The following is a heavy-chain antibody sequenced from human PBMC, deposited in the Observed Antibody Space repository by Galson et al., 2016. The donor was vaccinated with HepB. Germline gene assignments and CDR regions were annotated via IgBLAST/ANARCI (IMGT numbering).Heavy chain of an antibody. Sequence: SLRLSCAASGFPFSYYSMNWVRQAPGKGLEWVSYISGSSRDIYYADSLKGRFTISRDDAKESLYLQMNSLRAEDTAVYYCARGRIVGVPGPSFDSWGQGSLVTVSS. CDR2: ISGSSRDI. J-gene: IGHJ4*02. CDR1: GFPFSYYS. V-gene: IGHV3-21*01. D-gene: IGHD2-15*01. CDR3: ARGRIVGVPGPSFDS.